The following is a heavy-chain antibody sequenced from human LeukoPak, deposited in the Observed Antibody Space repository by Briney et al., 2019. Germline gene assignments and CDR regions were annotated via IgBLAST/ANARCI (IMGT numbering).Heavy chain of an antibody. D-gene: IGHD3-22*01. CDR3: ARVDSSGYYSRAEYFQH. J-gene: IGHJ1*01. V-gene: IGHV3-30-3*01. Sequence: GRSLRLSCAASGFTFSSYAMHWVRQAPGKGLEWVAVISYDGSNKYYADSVKGRFTISRDNSKNTLYLQMNSLRAEDTAVYYCARVDSSGYYSRAEYFQHWGQGTLVTVSS. CDR1: GFTFSSYA. CDR2: ISYDGSNK.